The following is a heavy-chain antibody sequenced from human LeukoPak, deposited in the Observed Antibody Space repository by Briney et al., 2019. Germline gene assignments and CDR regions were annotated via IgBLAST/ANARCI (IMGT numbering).Heavy chain of an antibody. Sequence: PSETLSLTCTVSGGSISSYYWSWIRQPPGKGLEWIGYIYYSGSTNYNPSLKSRVTISVDTSKNQFSLKLSSVTAADTAVYYCARGYDSSGYYYWGQGTLVTVSP. CDR2: IYYSGST. V-gene: IGHV4-59*01. J-gene: IGHJ4*02. CDR1: GGSISSYY. D-gene: IGHD3-22*01. CDR3: ARGYDSSGYYY.